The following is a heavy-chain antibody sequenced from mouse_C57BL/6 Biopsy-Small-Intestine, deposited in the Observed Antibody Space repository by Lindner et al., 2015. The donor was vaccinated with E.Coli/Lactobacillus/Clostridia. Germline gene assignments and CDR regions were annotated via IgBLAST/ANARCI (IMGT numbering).Heavy chain of an antibody. CDR2: INPSTGGT. J-gene: IGHJ4*01. CDR1: GYSFTGYY. CDR3: ARSYYYGSRYYAMDY. Sequence: VQLQESGPELVKPGASVKISCKASGYSFTGYYMNWVKQSPEKSLEWIGEINPSTGGTTYNQKFKAKATLTVDKSSSTAYMQLKSLTSEDSAVYYCARSYYYGSRYYAMDYWGQGTSVTVSS. D-gene: IGHD1-1*01. V-gene: IGHV1-42*01.